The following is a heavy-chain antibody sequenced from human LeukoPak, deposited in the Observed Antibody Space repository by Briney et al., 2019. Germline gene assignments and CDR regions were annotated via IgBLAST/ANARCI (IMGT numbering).Heavy chain of an antibody. D-gene: IGHD1-26*01. CDR1: VYTFTAYY. CDR2: LNPNSGDT. V-gene: IGHV1-2*02. Sequence: ASVKVSCKASVYTFTAYYIHWVRQAPGQGLEWMGWLNPNSGDTNFAQKFQGRVTMTRDTSISTAYMELSRLRSDDTAVYYCASVIGGITTDYWGQGTLVTVSS. J-gene: IGHJ4*02. CDR3: ASVIGGITTDY.